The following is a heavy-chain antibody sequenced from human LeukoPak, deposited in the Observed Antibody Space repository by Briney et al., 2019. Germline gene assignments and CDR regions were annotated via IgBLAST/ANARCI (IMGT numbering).Heavy chain of an antibody. CDR2: INSDGSST. J-gene: IGHJ4*02. D-gene: IGHD3-22*01. CDR1: GFAFSSYW. CDR3: AGAVYYYDSSGYYAGEAFDY. Sequence: GGSLRLSCAASGFAFSSYWMHWVRQAPGKGLVWVSRINSDGSSTSYADSVKGRFTISRDNAKNTLYLQMNSLRAEDTAVYYCAGAVYYYDSSGYYAGEAFDYWGQGTLVTVSS. V-gene: IGHV3-74*01.